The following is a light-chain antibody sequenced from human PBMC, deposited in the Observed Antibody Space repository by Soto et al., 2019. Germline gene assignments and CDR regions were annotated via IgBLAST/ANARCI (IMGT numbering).Light chain of an antibody. CDR3: DSWDNSLSVVL. V-gene: IGLV1-36*01. CDR1: SSNIGNNA. J-gene: IGLJ2*01. Sequence: QSVLTQPPSVSEAPSQRVIISCSGSSSNIGNNAVNWYQQLPGKAPKLLIYYDDLLPSGVSDRFSGSKSGTSASLAIAGLQTGDEADYYCDSWDNSLSVVLFGGGTQLTVL. CDR2: YDD.